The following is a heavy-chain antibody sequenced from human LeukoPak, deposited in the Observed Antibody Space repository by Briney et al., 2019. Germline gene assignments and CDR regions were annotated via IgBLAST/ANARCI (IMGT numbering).Heavy chain of an antibody. CDR2: IIPIFGTA. CDR3: ARPTIAVAGHDAFDI. V-gene: IGHV1-69*01. CDR1: GGTFSSYA. J-gene: IGHJ3*02. D-gene: IGHD6-19*01. Sequence: SVKVSCTASGGTFSSYAISWVRQAPGQGLEWMGGIIPIFGTANYAQKFQGRVTITADESTSTAYMELSSLRSEDTAVYYCARPTIAVAGHDAFDIWGQGTMVTVSS.